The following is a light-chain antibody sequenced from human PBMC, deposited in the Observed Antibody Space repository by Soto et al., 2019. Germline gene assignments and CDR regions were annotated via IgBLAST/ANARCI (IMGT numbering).Light chain of an antibody. J-gene: IGKJ5*01. V-gene: IGKV3-20*01. Sequence: VLTQSPGTRSLSPGGSATLSCGASQNINNNYFAWYQHKPGQAPRLLMYDASLRATGVPDRFSGSGSGTDFTLTITRLEPDDSAVYYCQQHGISHITFGQGTRLEI. CDR1: QNINNNY. CDR2: DAS. CDR3: QQHGISHIT.